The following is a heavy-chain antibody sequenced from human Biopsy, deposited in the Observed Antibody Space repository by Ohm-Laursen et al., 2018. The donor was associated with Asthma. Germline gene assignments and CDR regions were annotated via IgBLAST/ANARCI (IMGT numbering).Heavy chain of an antibody. D-gene: IGHD2-21*02. V-gene: IGHV4-59*01. CDR1: GGSINNFY. CDR3: ARGVDRVTGLLDHFDS. J-gene: IGHJ4*02. CDR2: VYYSGST. Sequence: SETLSLTCTVSGGSINNFYWSWIRQPPGKGLESIGHVYYSGSTNYNPSLKSRVTISIDASKNQFSLKLTSVTAADTAVYYCARGVDRVTGLLDHFDSWGQGTRVTVSS.